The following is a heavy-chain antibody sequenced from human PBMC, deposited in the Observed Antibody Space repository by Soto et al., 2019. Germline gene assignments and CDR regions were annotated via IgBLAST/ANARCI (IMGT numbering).Heavy chain of an antibody. D-gene: IGHD3-3*01. CDR3: VTSLNYDFWRDGGRHYYFDY. J-gene: IGHJ4*02. CDR2: IYYSGST. V-gene: IGHV4-39*07. CDR1: GGSISSSSYY. Sequence: PSETLSLTCTVSGGSISSSSYYWGWIRQPPGKGLEWIGSIYYSGSTYYNPSLKSRVTISVDTSKNQFSLRLSSVTAADTAVYFCVTSLNYDFWRDGGRHYYFDYWGQGTLVTVSS.